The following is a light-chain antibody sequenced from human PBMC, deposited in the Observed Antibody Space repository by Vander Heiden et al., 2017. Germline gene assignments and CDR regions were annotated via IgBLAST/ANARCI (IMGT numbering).Light chain of an antibody. CDR3: SAWDLRLNGWV. Sequence: QSVLTQPPSASVTPAQRVTLSCSVCTSNIGTRIASWYQQLPGTAPKLLINNNNDRPSGVPDRFSGSKSGTSASLVSSGLQAEDEAVYYCSAWDLRLNGWVFGGGTRLTVL. CDR2: NNN. J-gene: IGLJ3*02. V-gene: IGLV1-44*01. CDR1: TSNIGTRI.